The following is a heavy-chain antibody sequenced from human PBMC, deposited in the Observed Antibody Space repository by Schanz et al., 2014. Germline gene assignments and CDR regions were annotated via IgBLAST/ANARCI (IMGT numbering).Heavy chain of an antibody. D-gene: IGHD2-2*01. V-gene: IGHV4-59*01. J-gene: IGHJ6*03. Sequence: VQLLESGGGLVEPGGSLRLSCAASGFSFSSYAMGWIRQPPGKGLEWIGYITYSGGTNHNASLKSRVTISVDTAKNQFSLKVTSVTAADTAIYYCARVHSTSLERGSHYYMDVWGKGTTVTVSS. CDR1: GFSFSSYA. CDR3: ARVHSTSLERGSHYYMDV. CDR2: ITYSGGT.